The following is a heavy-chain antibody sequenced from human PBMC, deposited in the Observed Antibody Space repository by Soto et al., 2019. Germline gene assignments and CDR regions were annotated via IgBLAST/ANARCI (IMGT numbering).Heavy chain of an antibody. CDR3: VQTTGWPGFDF. J-gene: IGHJ4*02. V-gene: IGHV3-53*01. Sequence: EVQLVESGGGWIQPGGSLRLSCAASGFAVSSKYMTWVRQAPGKGLEWVSVIYGGGTTYYADSVKGRFTTTRDTSKNTLYLQMNSLRAEDTAVYYCVQTTGWPGFDFWGQGNLVTVSS. CDR2: IYGGGTT. D-gene: IGHD6-19*01. CDR1: GFAVSSKY.